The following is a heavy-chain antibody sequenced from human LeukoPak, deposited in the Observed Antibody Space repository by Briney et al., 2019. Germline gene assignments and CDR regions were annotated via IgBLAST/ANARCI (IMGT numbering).Heavy chain of an antibody. CDR1: GGTFSGYA. CDR3: ASSKLPDTYYYFDY. Sequence: GASVKVSCKASGGTFSGYAISWVRQAPGQGLEWMGGIIPIFGTANYAQKFQGRVTITADESTSTAYMELSSLRSEDTAVYYCASSKLPDTYYYFDYWGQGTLVTVSS. CDR2: IIPIFGTA. D-gene: IGHD1-14*01. J-gene: IGHJ4*02. V-gene: IGHV1-69*13.